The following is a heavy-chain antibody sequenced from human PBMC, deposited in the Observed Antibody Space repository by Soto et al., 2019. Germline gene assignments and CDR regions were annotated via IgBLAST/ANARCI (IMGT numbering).Heavy chain of an antibody. CDR2: IYHSGST. CDR1: GGSISSSNW. J-gene: IGHJ6*02. D-gene: IGHD2-15*01. Sequence: QVQLQESGPGLVKPSGPLSLTCAVSGGSISSSNWWSWVRQPPGKGLEWIGEIYHSGSTNYNPSLESRVTISVDKSKNQFSLKLSSVTAADTAVYYCARDREVAAPYYYSYGMDVWGQGTTVTVSS. V-gene: IGHV4-4*02. CDR3: ARDREVAAPYYYSYGMDV.